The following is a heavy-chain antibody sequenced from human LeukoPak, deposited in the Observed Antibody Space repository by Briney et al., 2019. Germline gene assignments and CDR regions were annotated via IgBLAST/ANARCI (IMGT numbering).Heavy chain of an antibody. D-gene: IGHD3-16*01. CDR3: ASGRRGGYGLDV. J-gene: IGHJ6*02. CDR1: GSPRTDFY. CDR2: INSNSGDT. Sequence: GASVKVSCKPFGSPRTDFYIHGVGQAPGHGLEWMGWINSNSGDTIYAQTFQGRVTMTRDTSISTFHMDLIGLRSDDTAVYYCASGRRGGYGLDVWDQGTTVTVSS. V-gene: IGHV1-2*02.